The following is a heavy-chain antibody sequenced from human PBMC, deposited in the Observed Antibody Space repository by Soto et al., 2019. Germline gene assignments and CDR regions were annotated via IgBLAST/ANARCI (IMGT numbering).Heavy chain of an antibody. CDR2: INAGNGNT. CDR3: ARGIFNIAAAGNPAFDP. Sequence: ASVKVSCKASGYTFTSYAMHWVRQAPGQRLEWMGWINAGNGNTKYSQKFQGRVTITGDTSASTAYMELSSLRSEDTAVYYCARGIFNIAAAGNPAFDPWGQGTLVTVSS. J-gene: IGHJ5*02. CDR1: GYTFTSYA. V-gene: IGHV1-3*01. D-gene: IGHD6-13*01.